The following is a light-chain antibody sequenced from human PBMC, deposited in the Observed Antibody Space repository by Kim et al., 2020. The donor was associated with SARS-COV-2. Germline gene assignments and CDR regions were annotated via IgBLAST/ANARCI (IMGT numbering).Light chain of an antibody. Sequence: LSPRERAALSCRASQSVNSNYLTWYQQKPGQSPRLLIYGASSRATGIPDRFSGSGSGTDFTLTINRLEPEDFEVYYCQQYAGSLTFGGGTKVDIK. CDR1: QSVNSNY. CDR3: QQYAGSLT. J-gene: IGKJ4*01. CDR2: GAS. V-gene: IGKV3-20*01.